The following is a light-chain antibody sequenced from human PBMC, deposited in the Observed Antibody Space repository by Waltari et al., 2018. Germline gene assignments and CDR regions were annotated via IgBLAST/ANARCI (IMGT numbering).Light chain of an antibody. CDR3: SSYTSSGVV. CDR2: DVY. V-gene: IGLV2-14*01. CDR1: GSDVGGYDY. Sequence: QSALTQPASVSGSPGQAIIISCTGTGSDVGGYDYVSWYQQYPGKAPRLIIYDVYNRPSVCSTRFSGSKSANTASLTIAGLQAEDESVYYCSSYTSSGVVFGGGTKLTVL. J-gene: IGLJ2*01.